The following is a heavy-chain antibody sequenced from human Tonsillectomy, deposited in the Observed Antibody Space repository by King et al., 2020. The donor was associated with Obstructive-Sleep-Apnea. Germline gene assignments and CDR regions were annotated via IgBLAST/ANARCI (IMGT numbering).Heavy chain of an antibody. D-gene: IGHD3-3*01. CDR2: ISWNSGSI. V-gene: IGHV3-9*01. J-gene: IGHJ3*01. CDR1: GFTFDDYA. CDR3: AKEIIRVGWSGCAFDV. Sequence: VQLVESGGGLVQPGRYLRLSCAASGFTFDDYAMHWVRQAPGKGLEWVTGISWNSGSIGYADSVKGRFTLSRDNAKNSLYLQMNSLRAEDTALYYCAKEIIRVGWSGCAFDVWGQGTMVTVSS.